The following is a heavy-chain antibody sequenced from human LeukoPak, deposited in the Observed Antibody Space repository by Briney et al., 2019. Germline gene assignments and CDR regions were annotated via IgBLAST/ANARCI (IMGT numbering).Heavy chain of an antibody. CDR3: ARHEPLGRGAWDY. Sequence: SETLSLTCTVSGASLTTYFWSWIRQSPGKGLEWIGYIYYTGNTDSNPSLNSRVTVSLDTSRNQFSLKLTSVTVADTAIYYCARHEPLGRGAWDYWGQGILVTVSP. J-gene: IGHJ4*02. CDR2: IYYTGNT. D-gene: IGHD1-14*01. CDR1: GASLTTYF. V-gene: IGHV4-59*08.